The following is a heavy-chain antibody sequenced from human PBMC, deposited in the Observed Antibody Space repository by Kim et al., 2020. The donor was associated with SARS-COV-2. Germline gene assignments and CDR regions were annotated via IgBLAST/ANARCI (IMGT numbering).Heavy chain of an antibody. Sequence: SQTLSLTCTVSGGSISSGGYYWSWIRQHPGKGLEWIGYIYYSGSTYYNPSLKSRVTISVDTSKNQFSLKLSSVTAADTAVYYCARGGGLDTAMEFDYWGQGTLVTVSS. D-gene: IGHD5-18*01. CDR2: IYYSGST. J-gene: IGHJ4*02. CDR1: GGSISSGGYY. CDR3: ARGGGLDTAMEFDY. V-gene: IGHV4-31*03.